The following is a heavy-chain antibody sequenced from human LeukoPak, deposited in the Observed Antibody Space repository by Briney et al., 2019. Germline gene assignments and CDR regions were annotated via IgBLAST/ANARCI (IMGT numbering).Heavy chain of an antibody. D-gene: IGHD3-10*01. CDR3: ARGSGQWGFDS. CDR2: IHYSGSS. Sequence: SETLSLTCTVSGGSISSYYWSWIRQPPGKGLEWIGYIHYSGSSNYNPSLKSRVTISVDTSKNQFSLKLSSVTAADTAVYYCARGSGQWGFDSWGQGTLVTVSS. CDR1: GGSISSYY. J-gene: IGHJ4*02. V-gene: IGHV4-59*01.